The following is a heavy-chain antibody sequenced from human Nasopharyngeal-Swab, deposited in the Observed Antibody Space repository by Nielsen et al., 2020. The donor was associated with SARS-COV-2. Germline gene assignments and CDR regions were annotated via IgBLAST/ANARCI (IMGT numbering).Heavy chain of an antibody. Sequence: WIRQPPGKGQEWVSAISGSGGSTYYADSVKGRFTISRDNSKNTLYLQMNSLRAEDTAVYYCAKERARGQWLVWYYFDYWGQGTLVTVSS. D-gene: IGHD6-19*01. CDR3: AKERARGQWLVWYYFDY. V-gene: IGHV3-23*01. CDR2: ISGSGGST. J-gene: IGHJ4*02.